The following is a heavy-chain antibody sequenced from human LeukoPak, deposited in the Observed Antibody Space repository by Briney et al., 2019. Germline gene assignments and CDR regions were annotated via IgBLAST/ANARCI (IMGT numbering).Heavy chain of an antibody. CDR2: ISWNSGSI. CDR3: ARDGDTSGYSD. V-gene: IGHV3-9*01. Sequence: SLRLSCAASGFTFDDYAMHWVRQAPGKGLEWVSGISWNSGSIGYVDSVKGRFTISRDNAENSLYLQMNSLRAEDTAVYYCARDGDTSGYSDWGQGTLVTVSS. D-gene: IGHD3-22*01. CDR1: GFTFDDYA. J-gene: IGHJ4*02.